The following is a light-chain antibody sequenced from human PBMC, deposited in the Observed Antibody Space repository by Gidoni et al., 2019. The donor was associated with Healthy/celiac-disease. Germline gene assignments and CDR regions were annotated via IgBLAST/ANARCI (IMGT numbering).Light chain of an antibody. Sequence: QMTPSPSSLSSSVGDSVTIPCRASQGISKYLAWFQQKPGKAPKSLLYAASSVQRGVPSKFSGSGSGKDFTITISSRQPEDVENYYCQQYNRYPPTFXQXTKVEIK. CDR2: AAS. CDR1: QGISKY. V-gene: IGKV1-16*02. CDR3: QQYNRYPPT. J-gene: IGKJ1*01.